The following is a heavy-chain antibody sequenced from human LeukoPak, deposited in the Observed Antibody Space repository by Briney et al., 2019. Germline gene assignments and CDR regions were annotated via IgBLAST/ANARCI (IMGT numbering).Heavy chain of an antibody. D-gene: IGHD1-1*01. CDR2: IYYSGST. V-gene: IGHV4-59*01. CDR3: ARLTTESYYYYGMDV. CDR1: GGSISSYY. J-gene: IGHJ6*02. Sequence: SETLSLTCTVSGGSISSYYWSWIRQPPGKGLEWIGYIYYSGSTNYNPSLKSRVTISVDTSKNQFSLKLSSVTAADTAVYYCARLTTESYYYYGMDVWGQGTTVTVS.